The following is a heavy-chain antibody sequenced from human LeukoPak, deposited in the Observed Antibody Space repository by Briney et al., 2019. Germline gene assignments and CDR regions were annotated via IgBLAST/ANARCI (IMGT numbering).Heavy chain of an antibody. Sequence: GGSLRLSCAASGCNFANHAMSWVRQTAGKGLEWVSAISGGGDITYYADSVKGRFTISRDNSKDTLFLQMHSLRPGDTAVYYCVREDTPATANYWGQGTLVTISS. CDR2: ISGGGDIT. D-gene: IGHD2-21*02. CDR3: VREDTPATANY. CDR1: GCNFANHA. V-gene: IGHV3-23*01. J-gene: IGHJ4*02.